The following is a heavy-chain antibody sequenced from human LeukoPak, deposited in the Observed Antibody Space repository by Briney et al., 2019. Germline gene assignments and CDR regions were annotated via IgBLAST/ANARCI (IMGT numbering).Heavy chain of an antibody. CDR2: INPNIGAT. J-gene: IGHJ4*02. V-gene: IGHV1-2*02. CDR1: GYTFTGYY. D-gene: IGHD6-19*01. Sequence: ASVKVSCKPSGYTFTGYYLHWVRQAPGQALEWMGWINPNIGATMYAEKFQGRVTMTRDTSISTAYMELSSLRSDDTALYYCARDRVGSGWPRPFYFENWGPGTLVPVSS. CDR3: ARDRVGSGWPRPFYFEN.